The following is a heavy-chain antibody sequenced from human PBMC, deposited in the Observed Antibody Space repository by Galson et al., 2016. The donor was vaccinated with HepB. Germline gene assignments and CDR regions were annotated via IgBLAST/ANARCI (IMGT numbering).Heavy chain of an antibody. D-gene: IGHD2-21*01. J-gene: IGHJ4*02. CDR2: INQDANEK. CDR1: GFTFTNYW. V-gene: IGHV3-7*01. CDR3: ARDATRGGDFDY. Sequence: SLRLSCAASGFTFTNYWMCWVRQAPGKGLEWVAQINQDANEKYYVDSVKGRFTISRDNAKNSLYLQMNSLRAEDTAVYYCARDATRGGDFDYWAQGTLVIVSS.